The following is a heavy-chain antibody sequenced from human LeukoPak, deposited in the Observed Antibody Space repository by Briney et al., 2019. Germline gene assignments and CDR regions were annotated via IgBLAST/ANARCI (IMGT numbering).Heavy chain of an antibody. D-gene: IGHD3-16*01. CDR2: IGKDGDT. Sequence: PGGSLRLSCAASGFTFSYYDMHWVRQVSGKSLEWVSGIGKDGDTYYPGSVKGRFTISRENAQNSLYLQMNSLRAEDTAVYYCIRDLGLSHAYGAFDVWGQGTMVTVSP. CDR1: GFTFSYYD. J-gene: IGHJ3*01. V-gene: IGHV3-13*01. CDR3: IRDLGLSHAYGAFDV.